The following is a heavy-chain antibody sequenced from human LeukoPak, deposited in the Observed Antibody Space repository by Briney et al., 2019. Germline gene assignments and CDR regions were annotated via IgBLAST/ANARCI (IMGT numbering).Heavy chain of an antibody. CDR1: GFTINQHA. J-gene: IGHJ6*02. CDR2: IRPDGSAV. Sequence: GGSLRLSCIASGFTINQHAMSWVRQAPVKGLEWVAGIRPDGSAVFYVDSVKGRFTFSRDNAKNSLDLQMNSLRAEDTAVYYCARFGLPYSIDLWGQGTMVTVSS. CDR3: ARFGLPYSIDL. D-gene: IGHD3/OR15-3a*01. V-gene: IGHV3-7*01.